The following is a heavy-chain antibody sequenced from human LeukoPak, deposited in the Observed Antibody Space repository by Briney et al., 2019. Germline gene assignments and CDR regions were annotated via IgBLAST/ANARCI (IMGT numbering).Heavy chain of an antibody. CDR3: ARDRPRVGLDY. D-gene: IGHD2-2*01. CDR1: GFTFSSYE. Sequence: PGGSLRLSCAASGFTFSSYEMNWVRQAPGKGLEWVSYISISGSTIHYADSVKGRFTISRNSAKNALYLQMNSLRAEDMAVYYCARDRPRVGLDYWGQGTLVTVSS. J-gene: IGHJ4*02. V-gene: IGHV3-48*03. CDR2: ISISGSTI.